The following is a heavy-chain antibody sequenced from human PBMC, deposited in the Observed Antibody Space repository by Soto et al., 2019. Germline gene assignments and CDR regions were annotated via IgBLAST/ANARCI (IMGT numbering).Heavy chain of an antibody. CDR1: GYTFTSYG. CDR2: ISAYNGNT. D-gene: IGHD6-13*01. J-gene: IGHJ5*02. CDR3: ARLVWLGHIAAAGTNWFDP. V-gene: IGHV1-18*01. Sequence: GASVKVSCKASGYTFTSYGISWVRQAPGQGLEWMGWISAYNGNTNYAQKLQGRVTMTTDTSTSTAYMELRSLRFDDTAVYYCARLVWLGHIAAAGTNWFDPWGQGTLVTVSS.